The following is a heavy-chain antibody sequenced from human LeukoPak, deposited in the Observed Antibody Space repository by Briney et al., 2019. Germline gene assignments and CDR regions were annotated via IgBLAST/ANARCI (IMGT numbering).Heavy chain of an antibody. Sequence: GGSLRLSCAASGFTFSSYGMHWVSQAPGKGLEWVAVISYDGSNKYYADSVKGRFTISRDNSKNTLYLQMNSLRAEDTAVYYCYYDSSGYYGDYWGQGTLVTVSS. V-gene: IGHV3-30*03. D-gene: IGHD3-22*01. CDR1: GFTFSSYG. CDR3: YYDSSGYYGDY. CDR2: ISYDGSNK. J-gene: IGHJ4*02.